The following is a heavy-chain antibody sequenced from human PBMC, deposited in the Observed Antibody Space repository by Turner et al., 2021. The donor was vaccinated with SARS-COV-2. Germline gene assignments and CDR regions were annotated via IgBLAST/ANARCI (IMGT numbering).Heavy chain of an antibody. CDR2: VYYRGNT. D-gene: IGHD4-4*01. V-gene: IGHV4-39*01. CDR1: GGSISSRSYY. CDR3: ARVKSTVTTYYYYYMDV. Sequence: QLQLQESGPGLVKPSETLSLTCSVSGGSISSRSYYWGWIRQPPGKGPEWIGSVYYRGNTYYNPSLESRVTISVDTSNNQFSLKLNSVTAADTAVYYCARVKSTVTTYYYYYMDVWGKGTTVTVSS. J-gene: IGHJ6*03.